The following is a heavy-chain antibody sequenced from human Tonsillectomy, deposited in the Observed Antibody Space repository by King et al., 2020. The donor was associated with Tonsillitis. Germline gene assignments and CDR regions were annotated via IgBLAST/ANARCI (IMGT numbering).Heavy chain of an antibody. CDR3: ITGGPDSPHVFDI. J-gene: IGHJ3*02. CDR2: IKSNPDGGTT. Sequence: VQLVESGGGLVEPGESLRLSCAASGFTFRNAWMSWARQAPGKGLEWVGRIKSNPDGGTTDYAAPVKGRFTISRDDSKNMVYLQMNSLNTEDTAVYYCITGGPDSPHVFDIWGQGTMLTVSS. D-gene: IGHD3-22*01. V-gene: IGHV3-15*01. CDR1: GFTFRNAW.